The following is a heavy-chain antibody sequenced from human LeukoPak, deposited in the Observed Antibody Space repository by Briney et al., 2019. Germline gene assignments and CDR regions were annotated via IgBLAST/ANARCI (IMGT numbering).Heavy chain of an antibody. D-gene: IGHD3-9*01. V-gene: IGHV3-7*03. J-gene: IGHJ4*02. CDR1: GFTFSNYY. Sequence: GGSLRLSCAASGFTFSNYYMSWVRQAPGKGLEWVANINQGGSEKYYVDSVKGRFTISRDNAKNSLYLQMNSLRTEDTAVYYCASGNNDWSLGGQGTLVTVS. CDR2: INQGGSEK. CDR3: ASGNNDWSL.